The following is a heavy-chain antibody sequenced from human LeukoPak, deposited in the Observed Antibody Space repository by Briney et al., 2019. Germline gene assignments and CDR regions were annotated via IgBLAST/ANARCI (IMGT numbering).Heavy chain of an antibody. D-gene: IGHD4-17*01. CDR2: IYPVESDT. Sequence: GESLKISCKASGYSFTFTKNWIGWVRQVPGKGLEWMGIIYPVESDTRYNPSFQGQVTISVDKSISTSYLQWSSLKASDTAIYYCARHLATVTASRQYSYYGMDVWGQGTTVTVSS. CDR3: ARHLATVTASRQYSYYGMDV. CDR1: GYSFTFTKNW. J-gene: IGHJ6*02. V-gene: IGHV5-51*01.